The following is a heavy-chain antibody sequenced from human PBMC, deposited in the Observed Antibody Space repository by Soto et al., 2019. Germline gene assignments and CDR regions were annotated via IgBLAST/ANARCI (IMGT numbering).Heavy chain of an antibody. CDR3: ARARLPTPGQPHSYYYYGMDV. Sequence: QVQLVQSGAEVKKPGSSVKVSCKASGGTFSSYAISWVRQAPGQGLEWMGGIIPIFGTANYAQKFQGRVTFTADESTGTAYMELSSLRSEDTAVYYCARARLPTPGQPHSYYYYGMDVWGQGTTVTVSS. D-gene: IGHD5-12*01. J-gene: IGHJ6*02. CDR1: GGTFSSYA. CDR2: IIPIFGTA. V-gene: IGHV1-69*01.